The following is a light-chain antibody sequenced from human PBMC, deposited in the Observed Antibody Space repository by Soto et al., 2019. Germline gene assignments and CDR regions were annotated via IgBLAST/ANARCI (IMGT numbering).Light chain of an antibody. CDR2: EVS. J-gene: IGLJ3*02. CDR1: SSDVGSYNL. V-gene: IGLV2-23*02. CDR3: CSYAGSSILGV. Sequence: QSALTQPASVSGSPGQSITISCTGTSSDVGSYNLVSWYQQHPGKAPKLMIYEVSKRPSGVSNRFSGSKSGNTASLTISGLQDEDEADYYCCSYAGSSILGVFGGGTKLTVL.